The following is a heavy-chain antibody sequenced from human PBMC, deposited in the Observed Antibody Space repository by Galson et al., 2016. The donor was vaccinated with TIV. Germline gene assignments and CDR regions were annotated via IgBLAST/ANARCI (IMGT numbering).Heavy chain of an antibody. CDR1: GDSVSSNSAA. V-gene: IGHV6-1*01. J-gene: IGHJ4*02. CDR3: ARGAPSVFGVIMTLDY. D-gene: IGHD3-3*01. Sequence: CAISGDSVSSNSAAWNWIRQSPSRGLEWLGRTYYRSKWYNDYALSVKSRITINPDTSKNQFSLQLTSVTPEDAAVYYCARGAPSVFGVIMTLDYWGQGTLVIVSS. CDR2: TYYRSKWYN.